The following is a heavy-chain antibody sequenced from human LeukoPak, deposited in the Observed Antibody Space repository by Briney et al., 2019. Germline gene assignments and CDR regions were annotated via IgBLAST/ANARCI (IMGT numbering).Heavy chain of an antibody. Sequence: GGPLRLSCAASGFTFSSYWMSWVRQAPGKGLEWVANIKKDGSEKYYVDSVKGRFTISRDSAKTSLYLQMNSLRAEDTAVYYCARDLSGVTGYTYGRGIDYWGQGTLVTVSS. V-gene: IGHV3-7*01. CDR3: ARDLSGVTGYTYGRGIDY. CDR2: IKKDGSEK. CDR1: GFTFSSYW. J-gene: IGHJ4*02. D-gene: IGHD5-18*01.